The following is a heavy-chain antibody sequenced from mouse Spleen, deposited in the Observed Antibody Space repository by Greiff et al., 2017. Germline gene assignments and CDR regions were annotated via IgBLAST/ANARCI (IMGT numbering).Heavy chain of an antibody. D-gene: IGHD1-1*01. CDR2: IWSGEST. CDR1: GFSLTSYG. J-gene: IGHJ1*01. Sequence: QVQLQQSGPGLVQPSQSLSITCTVSGFSLTSYGVHWVRQSPGKGLEWLGVIWSGESTDYNAAFISRLSISKDNSKSQVFFKMNSLQANDTAIYYCAREGAVDWYFDVWGAGTTVTVSS. V-gene: IGHV2-2*02. CDR3: AREGAVDWYFDV.